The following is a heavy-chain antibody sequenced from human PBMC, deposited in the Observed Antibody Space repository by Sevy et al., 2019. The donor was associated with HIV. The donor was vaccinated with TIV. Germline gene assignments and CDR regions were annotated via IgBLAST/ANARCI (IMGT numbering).Heavy chain of an antibody. V-gene: IGHV4-39*01. J-gene: IGHJ3*01. CDR1: GGSINTIAYY. CDR2: ISYSGSS. CDR3: TAIYYCVRHLFHDFAWGSHRYRDAFDL. Sequence: SETLSLTCTVSGGSINTIAYYWGWVRQPPGEGLEWIGSISYSGSSYYNPSLKSRVTISVDTSKNQFSLNLSSVTAADTGTAADTAIYYCVRHLFHDFAWGSHRYRDAFDLWGQGTLVTVSS. D-gene: IGHD3-16*02.